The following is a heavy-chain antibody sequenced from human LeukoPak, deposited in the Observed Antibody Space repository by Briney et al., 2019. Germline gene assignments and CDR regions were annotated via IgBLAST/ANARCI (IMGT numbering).Heavy chain of an antibody. CDR3: TRGSGRYPDY. V-gene: IGHV3-7*04. CDR1: GFAFSSFW. J-gene: IGHJ4*02. Sequence: GGSLRLSCAASGFAFSSFWMSWVRQVPGKGLEWVANINQDGREKNYVDSVKGRFTIFRDNAKNSLYLQMNSLRVEDTAVFYCTRGSGRYPDYWGQGTLVTVSS. CDR2: INQDGREK. D-gene: IGHD6-19*01.